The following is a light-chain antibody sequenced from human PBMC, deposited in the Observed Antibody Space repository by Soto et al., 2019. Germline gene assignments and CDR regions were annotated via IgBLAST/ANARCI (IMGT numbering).Light chain of an antibody. Sequence: QSALTQPSSVSGSPGPSITISCTGTSSDVGGYNYVSWYQQYPGKAPKLMIYEVSNRPSGISNRFSGSKSGSTATLTISGLQAEDEADYHCRSYTSSSTLVFGGGTKLTVL. CDR1: SSDVGGYNY. V-gene: IGLV2-14*01. J-gene: IGLJ2*01. CDR3: RSYTSSSTLV. CDR2: EVS.